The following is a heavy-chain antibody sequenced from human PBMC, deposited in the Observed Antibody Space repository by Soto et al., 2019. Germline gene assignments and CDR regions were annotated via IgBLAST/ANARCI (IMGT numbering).Heavy chain of an antibody. V-gene: IGHV3-73*01. CDR3: ARDIVPYYYYGMDV. CDR2: IRSRADDYAT. Sequence: PGGSLRLSCAASGFTFSGSAIHWVRQASGKGLEWVGRIRSRADDYATAYAASVKGRFTISRDNSKNTLYLQMNSLRAEDTAVYYCARDIVPYYYYGMDVWGQGTTVTVSS. D-gene: IGHD2-15*01. CDR1: GFTFSGSA. J-gene: IGHJ6*02.